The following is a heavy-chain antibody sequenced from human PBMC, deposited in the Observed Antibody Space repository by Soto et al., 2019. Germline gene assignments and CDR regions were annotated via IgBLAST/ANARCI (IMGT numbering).Heavy chain of an antibody. CDR2: ISCDGCST. V-gene: IGHV3-23*01. CDR3: AKQSSGWYNYFDY. J-gene: IGHJ4*02. Sequence: AGGSMRLSCAAAGFTCSSYAMIWVRQAPGSGLEWVSVISCDGCSTYHADSVKGRFSISRYNSKNTLYLQMSSLRAEDTAVYYCAKQSSGWYNYFDYWGQGTLVTVSS. D-gene: IGHD6-19*01. CDR1: GFTCSSYA.